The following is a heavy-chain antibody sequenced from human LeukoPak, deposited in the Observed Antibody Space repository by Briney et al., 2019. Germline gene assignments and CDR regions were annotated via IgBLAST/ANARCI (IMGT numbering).Heavy chain of an antibody. CDR2: IYYSGST. D-gene: IGHD4-17*01. V-gene: IGHV4-59*08. Sequence: SETLSLTCTVSGGSISSYYWSWIRQPSGKGLEWIGYIYYSGSTNYNPSLKSRVTISVDTSKNQFSLKLSSVTAADTAVYYCAGRGDYGDYFDYWGQGTLVTVSS. J-gene: IGHJ4*02. CDR1: GGSISSYY. CDR3: AGRGDYGDYFDY.